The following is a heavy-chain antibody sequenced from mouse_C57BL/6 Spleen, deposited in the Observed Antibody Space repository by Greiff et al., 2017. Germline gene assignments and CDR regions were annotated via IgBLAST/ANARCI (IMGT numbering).Heavy chain of an antibody. CDR1: GFTFSSYG. V-gene: IGHV5-6*01. J-gene: IGHJ2*01. D-gene: IGHD3-2*02. CDR2: ISSGGSYT. CDR3: ARHDSSGYSYYFDY. Sequence: EVNVVESGGDLVKPGGSLKLSCAASGFTFSSYGMSWVRQTPDKRLEWVATISSGGSYTYYPDSVKGRFTISRDNAKNTLYLQMSSLKSEDTAMYYCARHDSSGYSYYFDYWGQGTTLTVSS.